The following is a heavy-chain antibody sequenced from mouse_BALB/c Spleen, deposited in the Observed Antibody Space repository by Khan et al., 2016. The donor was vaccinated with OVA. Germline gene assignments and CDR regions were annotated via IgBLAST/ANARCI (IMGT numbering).Heavy chain of an antibody. J-gene: IGHJ3*01. Sequence: VQLQQSGAELARPGASVKMSCKTSGYTFSSYTIHWIKLRPGQGLEWIGYINPNTGYTNYNQTFKDKATLTADKSSTTVSMQLSSLPSDDSAMYNGGRDGAYYRNDGWFAYWGQGTLVTVSA. CDR2: INPNTGYT. D-gene: IGHD2-14*01. V-gene: IGHV1-4*01. CDR3: GRDGAYYRNDGWFAY. CDR1: GYTFSSYT.